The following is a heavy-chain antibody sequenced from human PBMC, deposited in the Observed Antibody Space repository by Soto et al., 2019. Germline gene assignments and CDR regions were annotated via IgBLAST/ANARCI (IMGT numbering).Heavy chain of an antibody. CDR2: ISGSGGST. CDR1: GFTFSSYH. V-gene: IGHV3-23*01. CDR3: AKGGRDFWSGYYAVGYYYYMDV. J-gene: IGHJ6*03. Sequence: AGSLRLSCAPSGFTFSSYHMSWVRQAPGKGLEWVSAISGSGGSTYYADSVKGRFTISRDNSKNTLYLQMNSLRAEDTAVYYCAKGGRDFWSGYYAVGYYYYMDVWGKGTTVTVSS. D-gene: IGHD3-3*01.